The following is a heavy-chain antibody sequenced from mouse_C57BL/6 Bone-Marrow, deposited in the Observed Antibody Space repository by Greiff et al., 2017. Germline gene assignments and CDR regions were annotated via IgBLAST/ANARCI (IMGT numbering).Heavy chain of an antibody. CDR2: IDPNSGGT. CDR3: ARSSPITTVVARYYFDY. V-gene: IGHV1-72*01. D-gene: IGHD1-1*01. Sequence: QVQLQQPGAELVKPGASVKLSCKASGYTFTSYWMHWVKQRPGRGLEWIGRIDPNSGGTKYNEKFKSKATLTVDKPSSTAYMQLSSLTSEDSAVYYCARSSPITTVVARYYFDYWDQGTTLTVSS. J-gene: IGHJ2*01. CDR1: GYTFTSYW.